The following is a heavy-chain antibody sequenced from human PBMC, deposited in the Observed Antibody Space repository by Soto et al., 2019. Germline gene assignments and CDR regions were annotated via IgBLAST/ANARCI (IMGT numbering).Heavy chain of an antibody. CDR3: ASGWIREFIIIPNDY. V-gene: IGHV3-30-3*01. CDR2: ISYDGSNK. Sequence: GGSLRLSCAASGFTFSSYGMHWIRQAPGEGLEWVAVISYDGSNKDYADSVKGRFTISRDNSKNTLYLQMNSLRAEDTAVYYCASGWIREFIIIPNDYWGQGALVAVYS. CDR1: GFTFSSYG. J-gene: IGHJ4*02. D-gene: IGHD3-10*01.